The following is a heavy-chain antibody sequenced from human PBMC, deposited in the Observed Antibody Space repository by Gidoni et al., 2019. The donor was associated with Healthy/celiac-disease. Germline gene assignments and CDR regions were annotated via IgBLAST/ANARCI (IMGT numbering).Heavy chain of an antibody. D-gene: IGHD2-15*01. CDR3: AKASFKYCSGGSCYFDP. CDR2: ISGSGGST. J-gene: IGHJ5*02. Sequence: EVQLLESGGGLVQPGGSLRLSWAASGFTFSSYAMSWVRQAPGKGLGWVSAISGSGGSTYYADSVKGRFTISRDNSKNTLYLQMNSLRAEDTAVYYCAKASFKYCSGGSCYFDPWGQGTLVTVSS. V-gene: IGHV3-23*01. CDR1: GFTFSSYA.